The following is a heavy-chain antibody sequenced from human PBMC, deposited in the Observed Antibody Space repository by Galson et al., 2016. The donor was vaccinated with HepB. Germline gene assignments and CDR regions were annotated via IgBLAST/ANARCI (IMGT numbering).Heavy chain of an antibody. J-gene: IGHJ1*01. Sequence: LRLSCAASGFTFSSYAMSWVRQAPGKGLEWVSANSTSCGSTYYADSVQGRFTISRDNSKNTLYLQVNSLRVEDTAVYYCAKVVGTATYGYLQYWGQGTLVSVSS. CDR2: NSTSCGST. CDR3: AKVVGTATYGYLQY. V-gene: IGHV3-23*01. D-gene: IGHD1-26*01. CDR1: GFTFSSYA.